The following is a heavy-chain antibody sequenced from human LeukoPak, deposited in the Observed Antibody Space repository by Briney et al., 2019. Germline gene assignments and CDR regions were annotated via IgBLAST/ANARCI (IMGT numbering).Heavy chain of an antibody. Sequence: SETLSLTCTVSGGSITNYYWSWIRQTPGKGLEWIGNIYYGGNTNCNPSLESRVTMSVDTSKNQFSLKLDSVTAADTAVYYCARDAGSDVGDGWFDPWGQGTLVTVSS. D-gene: IGHD3-10*02. CDR2: IYYGGNT. CDR1: GGSITNYY. J-gene: IGHJ5*02. CDR3: ARDAGSDVGDGWFDP. V-gene: IGHV4-59*01.